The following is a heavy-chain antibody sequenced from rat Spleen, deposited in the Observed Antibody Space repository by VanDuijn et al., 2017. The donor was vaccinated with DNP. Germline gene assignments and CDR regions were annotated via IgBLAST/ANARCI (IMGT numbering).Heavy chain of an antibody. CDR1: GFTFSDYY. CDR2: ITYDGGST. Sequence: EVQLVESGGGLVQPGRSLKLSCAASGFTFSDYYMAWVRQAPTKGLEWVAYITYDGGSTYYRDSVKGRFTISRDNAKSTLYLQMNSLRSEDMATYFCVRPHHYAGSYPRYWGQGVMVTVSS. V-gene: IGHV5-22*01. J-gene: IGHJ2*01. CDR3: VRPHHYAGSYPRY. D-gene: IGHD1-12*02.